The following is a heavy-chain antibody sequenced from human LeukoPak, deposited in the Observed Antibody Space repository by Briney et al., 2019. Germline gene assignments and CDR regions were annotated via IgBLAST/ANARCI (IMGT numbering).Heavy chain of an antibody. CDR1: GGSFSGYF. CDR2: INHSGST. D-gene: IGHD1-26*01. J-gene: IGHJ5*01. Sequence: SETLSLTCAVYGGSFSGYFWSWIRQPPGKGLEWIGEINHSGSTNYNPSLKSRLTMSVDTSKNQVSLKLSSVTAADTAVYYCARVEEVVGVNWSDSWGQGTLVTVSS. CDR3: ARVEEVVGVNWSDS. V-gene: IGHV4-34*01.